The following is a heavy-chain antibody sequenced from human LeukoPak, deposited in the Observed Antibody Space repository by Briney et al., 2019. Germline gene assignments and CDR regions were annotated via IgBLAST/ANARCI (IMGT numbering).Heavy chain of an antibody. Sequence: GALRLSCAASGFTFSSYAMSWVPQAPGKGLEWVSAISGSGGRTYYADSVKGRSTISRDNSKNRLYRQMTSLRAEDTAVYYCAKDLYYGSGSFHFDYWGQGTLVTVSS. CDR1: GFTFSSYA. CDR2: ISGSGGRT. CDR3: AKDLYYGSGSFHFDY. V-gene: IGHV3-23*01. J-gene: IGHJ4*02. D-gene: IGHD3-10*01.